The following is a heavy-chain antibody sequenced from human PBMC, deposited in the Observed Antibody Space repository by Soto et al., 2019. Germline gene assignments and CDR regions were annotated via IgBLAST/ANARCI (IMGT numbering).Heavy chain of an antibody. Sequence: QVQLVESGGGVVQPGRSLRLSCAASGFTFSSYAMHWVRQAPGKGLEWVAVISYDGSNKYYADSVKGRFTISRDNSKNTLYQQMNSLRAEDTAVYYCARERQQLANWFDPWGQGTLVTVSS. CDR2: ISYDGSNK. V-gene: IGHV3-30-3*01. CDR1: GFTFSSYA. CDR3: ARERQQLANWFDP. J-gene: IGHJ5*02. D-gene: IGHD6-13*01.